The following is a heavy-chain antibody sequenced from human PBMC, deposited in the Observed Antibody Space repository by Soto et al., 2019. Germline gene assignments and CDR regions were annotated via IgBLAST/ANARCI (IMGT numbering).Heavy chain of an antibody. J-gene: IGHJ6*02. V-gene: IGHV1-18*01. CDR2: ISAYNGNQ. Sequence: ASVQVSCKASGYTFTSYGLSWVRQAPGQGLEWMGWISAYNGNQNYAQKLQGRVTKTTDTSTSTAYMELRSLRSDDTAVYYCAREDLGWVPAAIPGYYYYGMDVWGQGTTVTVSS. CDR1: GYTFTSYG. D-gene: IGHD2-2*01. CDR3: AREDLGWVPAAIPGYYYYGMDV.